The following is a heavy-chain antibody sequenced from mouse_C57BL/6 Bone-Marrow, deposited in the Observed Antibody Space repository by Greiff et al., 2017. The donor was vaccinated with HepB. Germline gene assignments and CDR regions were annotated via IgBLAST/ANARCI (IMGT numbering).Heavy chain of an antibody. J-gene: IGHJ2*01. Sequence: VQVVESGAELVRPGASVTLSCKASGYTFTDYEMHWVKQTPVHGLEWIGAIDPETGGTAYNQKFKGKAILTADKSSSTAYMELRSLTSEDSAVYYCTRTGTCDYWGQGTTLTVSS. CDR1: GYTFTDYE. CDR3: TRTGTCDY. V-gene: IGHV1-15*01. CDR2: IDPETGGT. D-gene: IGHD4-1*01.